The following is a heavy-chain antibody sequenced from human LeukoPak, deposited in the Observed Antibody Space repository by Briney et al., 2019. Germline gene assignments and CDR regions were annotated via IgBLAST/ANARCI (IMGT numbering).Heavy chain of an antibody. CDR3: ARAYYDSSGYYESGYFDY. Sequence: SETLSLTCTVSGGSISSYYWSWIRQPPGRGLEWIGYIYYSGSTNYNPSLKSRVTISVDTSKNQFSLKLSSVTAADTAVYYCARAYYDSSGYYESGYFDYWGQGTLVTVSS. CDR2: IYYSGST. CDR1: GGSISSYY. V-gene: IGHV4-59*01. J-gene: IGHJ4*02. D-gene: IGHD3-22*01.